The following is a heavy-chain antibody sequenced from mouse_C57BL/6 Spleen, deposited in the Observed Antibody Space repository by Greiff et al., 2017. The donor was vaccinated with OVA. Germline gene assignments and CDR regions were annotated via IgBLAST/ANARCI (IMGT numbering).Heavy chain of an antibody. CDR2: IDPSDSYT. V-gene: IGHV1-69*01. CDR3: ARGTMVTTTGIDY. Sequence: QVQLQQPGAELVMPGASVKLSCKASGYTFTSYWMHWVKQRPGQGLEWIGEIDPSDSYTNYNQKFKGKSTLTVDKSSSTAYMQLSSLTSEDSAVYYCARGTMVTTTGIDYWGQGTTLTVSS. D-gene: IGHD2-2*01. CDR1: GYTFTSYW. J-gene: IGHJ2*01.